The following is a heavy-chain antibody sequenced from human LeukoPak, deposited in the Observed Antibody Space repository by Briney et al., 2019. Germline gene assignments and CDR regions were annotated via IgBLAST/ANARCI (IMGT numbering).Heavy chain of an antibody. CDR2: ISGSGGST. Sequence: QSGGSLRLSCAASGFTFSSYAMSWVRQAPGKGLEWVSAISGSGGSTYYADSVKGRFTISRDNSKNTLYPQMNSLRAEDTAVYYCAKIYYDSSGYYKTNYYYYGMDVWGQGTTVTVSS. V-gene: IGHV3-23*01. J-gene: IGHJ6*02. CDR3: AKIYYDSSGYYKTNYYYYGMDV. D-gene: IGHD3-22*01. CDR1: GFTFSSYA.